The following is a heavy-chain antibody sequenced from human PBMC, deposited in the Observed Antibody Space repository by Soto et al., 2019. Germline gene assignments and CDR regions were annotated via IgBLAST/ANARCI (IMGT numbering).Heavy chain of an antibody. Sequence: ASVKVSCKASGYTFTSYYIHWVRQAPGQGLEWMGIINPSGGSTSYAQKFQGRVTMTRDTSTSTVYMELSSLRSEDTAVYYCAREDPHDAFDIWGQGTMVTVSS. CDR3: AREDPHDAFDI. J-gene: IGHJ3*02. CDR1: GYTFTSYY. CDR2: INPSGGST. V-gene: IGHV1-46*03.